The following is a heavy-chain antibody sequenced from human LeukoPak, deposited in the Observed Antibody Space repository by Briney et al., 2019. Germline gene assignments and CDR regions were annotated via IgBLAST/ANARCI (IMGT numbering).Heavy chain of an antibody. CDR2: IYYSGST. V-gene: IGHV4-31*03. CDR1: GGSISSGGYY. D-gene: IGHD3-3*01. CDR3: ARAGYYDFWSGTKSPFDY. J-gene: IGHJ4*02. Sequence: SETLSLTCTVSGGSISSGGYYWSWIRQHPGKGLEWIGYIYYSGSTYYNPSLKSRVTISVDTSKNQFSLKLSSVTAADTAVYYCARAGYYDFWSGTKSPFDYWGQGTLVTVSS.